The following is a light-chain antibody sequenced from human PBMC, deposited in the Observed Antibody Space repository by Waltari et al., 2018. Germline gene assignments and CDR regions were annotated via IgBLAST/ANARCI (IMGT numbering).Light chain of an antibody. CDR3: VLYMGSGIRV. V-gene: IGLV8-61*01. CDR1: SGSVPTRSH. J-gene: IGLJ3*02. CDR2: STN. Sequence: QTVVTQEPSFPVSPGGPVPLTCGLSSGSVPTRSHPSWNQQTPGQAPRTLIYSTNTRSSGVPDRFSGSILGNKAALTITGAQADDESDYYCVLYMGSGIRVFGGGTKLTVL.